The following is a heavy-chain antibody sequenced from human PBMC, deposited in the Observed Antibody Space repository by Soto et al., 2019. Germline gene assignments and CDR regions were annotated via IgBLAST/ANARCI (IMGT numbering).Heavy chain of an antibody. J-gene: IGHJ4*02. CDR1: GYSFNDYW. V-gene: IGHV5-51*06. CDR3: ARSPYYYDSSGYHYYFDN. Sequence: GESLKISCKTSGYSFNDYWIAWVRQMPGKGLEWMGVIYCGDFGTRYSPPFQGQVTISADKSTSTAYLQWSSLKASDTAMYFCARSPYYYDSSGYHYYFDNWGQGTLVTVSS. CDR2: IYCGDFGT. D-gene: IGHD3-22*01.